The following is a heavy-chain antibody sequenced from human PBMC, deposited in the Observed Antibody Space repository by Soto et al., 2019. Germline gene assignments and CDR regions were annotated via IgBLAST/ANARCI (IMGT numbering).Heavy chain of an antibody. CDR2: IWYDGTNK. Sequence: QVQLVESGGRVVEPGRSLRLFCAASGFTLRSYDMHWVRQATGEGREWVAVIWYDGTNKYYADSVKRRFTISRDNSKNTLYLQMNSLRAEDTAVYYCARDRGAAAGTRYYYGMDVWGQGTTVTVSS. CDR1: GFTLRSYD. V-gene: IGHV3-33*01. J-gene: IGHJ6*02. D-gene: IGHD6-13*01. CDR3: ARDRGAAAGTRYYYGMDV.